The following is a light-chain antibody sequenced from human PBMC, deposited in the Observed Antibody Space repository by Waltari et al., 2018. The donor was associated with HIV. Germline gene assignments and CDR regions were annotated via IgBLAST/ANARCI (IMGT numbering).Light chain of an antibody. CDR3: QQDSFFPLT. J-gene: IGKJ3*01. V-gene: IGKV1-12*01. CDR1: QDISNS. CDR2: SAS. Sequence: DIQMTQSPSSVSGSLGDKVTINFRSSQDISNSLAWYQQRPGKAPKLLIYSASNLQTGVPARFSGSGSGTDFTLTISSLQPEDFATYYCQQDSFFPLTFGPGTKVEVK.